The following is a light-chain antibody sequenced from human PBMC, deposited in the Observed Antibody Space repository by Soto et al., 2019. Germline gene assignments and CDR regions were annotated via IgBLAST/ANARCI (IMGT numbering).Light chain of an antibody. J-gene: IGKJ2*01. CDR1: QSVNTN. CDR2: GSS. V-gene: IGKV3-15*01. CDR3: QQYKNWSPHT. Sequence: EIVMTQSPATLSVSPGESATLSCRASQSVNTNLAWYQQKPGRAPSLLIHGSSTRATGIPAQFSSRGSGTEFTLKVSSLQSEDFAGYYLQQYKNWSPHTFGQGTKLEIK.